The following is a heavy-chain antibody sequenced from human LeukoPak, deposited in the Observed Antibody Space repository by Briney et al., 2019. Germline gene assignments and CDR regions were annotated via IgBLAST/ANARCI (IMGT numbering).Heavy chain of an antibody. D-gene: IGHD3-22*01. CDR2: ISGYNGNT. Sequence: GASVKVSCKASGYIFTNFGISWVRQARGQGLEWMGWISGYNGNTKYVQKFQGRVTMTTDTSTSTAYMELRSLRSDDTAVYYCARDLTHRRNYDNSGYQIVPAFWAQGTLVTVSS. J-gene: IGHJ4*02. CDR3: ARDLTHRRNYDNSGYQIVPAF. V-gene: IGHV1-18*01. CDR1: GYIFTNFG.